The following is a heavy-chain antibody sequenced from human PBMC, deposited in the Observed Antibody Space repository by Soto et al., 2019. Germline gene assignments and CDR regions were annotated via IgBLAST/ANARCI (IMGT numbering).Heavy chain of an antibody. V-gene: IGHV3-23*01. D-gene: IGHD3-3*01. CDR2: ISGSGGST. CDR3: AKVGGLDFWSGYYDY. Sequence: GGSLRLSCAASGFTFSSYAMSWVRQAPGKGLEWVSAISGSGGSTYYADSVKGRFTISRDNPKNTLYLQMNSLRAEDTAVYYCAKVGGLDFWSGYYDYWGQGTLGTVSS. J-gene: IGHJ4*02. CDR1: GFTFSSYA.